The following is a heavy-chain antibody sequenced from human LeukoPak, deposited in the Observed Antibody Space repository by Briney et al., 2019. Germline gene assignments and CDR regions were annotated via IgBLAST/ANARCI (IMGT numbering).Heavy chain of an antibody. Sequence: SETLSLTCTVSGGSISSYYWSWIRQPPGKGLEWIGYIYTSGSTNYNPSLKSRVIISVDTSKNQFSLKLSSVTAADTAVYYCARYRALTNDAFDIWGQGTMVTVSS. CDR2: IYTSGST. J-gene: IGHJ3*02. CDR3: ARYRALTNDAFDI. V-gene: IGHV4-4*09. D-gene: IGHD1-26*01. CDR1: GGSISSYY.